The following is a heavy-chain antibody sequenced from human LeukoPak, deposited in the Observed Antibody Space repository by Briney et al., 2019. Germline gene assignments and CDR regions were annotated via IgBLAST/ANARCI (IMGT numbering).Heavy chain of an antibody. CDR3: ARDQRYFDS. J-gene: IGHJ3*01. Sequence: SETLSLTCTVSGYSITSGYYWARIRQPPGKGLEWIGNIYHSGRAFYKSSLKSRVTMSVETSKNQFSLKLSSVTAADTAVYYCARDQRYFDSWGQGTMVTVSS. V-gene: IGHV4-38-2*02. D-gene: IGHD3-9*01. CDR2: IYHSGRA. CDR1: GYSITSGYY.